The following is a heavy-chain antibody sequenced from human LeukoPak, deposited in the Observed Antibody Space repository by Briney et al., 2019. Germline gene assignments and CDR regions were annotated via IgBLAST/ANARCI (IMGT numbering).Heavy chain of an antibody. Sequence: PSETLSLTCAVSGDSISYHNYYLDWIRQPPGKGLEWIGTVYYTGNTYYNPSLKSRVAISVDTSKNQFSLQLTSMTAADTAVYYCARLRAMAGHRGGFDFWGRATKVTVSS. CDR1: GDSISYHNYY. J-gene: IGHJ3*01. CDR2: VYYTGNT. V-gene: IGHV4-39*01. D-gene: IGHD6-19*01. CDR3: ARLRAMAGHRGGFDF.